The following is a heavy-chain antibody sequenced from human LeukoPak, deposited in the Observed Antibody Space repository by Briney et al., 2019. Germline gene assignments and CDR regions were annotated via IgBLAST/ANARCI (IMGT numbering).Heavy chain of an antibody. D-gene: IGHD1-1*01. Sequence: GGSLRLSCAASGFAFSSYEMNWVRQAPGKGLEWVSYISSSGSTIYYADFVKGRFTISRDNAKNTLYLQMNSLRAEDTAVYFCASGELDSLYYFDYWGQGTLVTVSS. CDR3: ASGELDSLYYFDY. V-gene: IGHV3-48*03. CDR1: GFAFSSYE. J-gene: IGHJ4*02. CDR2: ISSSGSTI.